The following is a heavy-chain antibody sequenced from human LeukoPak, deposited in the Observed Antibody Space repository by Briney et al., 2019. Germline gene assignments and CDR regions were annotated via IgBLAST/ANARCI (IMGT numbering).Heavy chain of an antibody. J-gene: IGHJ4*02. V-gene: IGHV3-48*01. CDR1: GFTFSSYS. CDR2: ISSSGASI. Sequence: PGGSLRLSCVASGFTFSSYSMNWVRQALGKGLAWVAYISSSGASIYYADSVKGRFTISRDNDKHSLYLQMNTLRAEDTAIYYCARDTTWYSSYYFDYWGQGSLVTVSS. CDR3: ARDTTWYSSYYFDY. D-gene: IGHD6-13*01.